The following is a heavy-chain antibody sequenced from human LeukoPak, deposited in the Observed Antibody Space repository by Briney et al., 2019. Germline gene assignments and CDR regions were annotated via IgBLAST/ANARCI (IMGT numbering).Heavy chain of an antibody. V-gene: IGHV1-2*02. CDR3: ARDLGVTVRPFSLFY. J-gene: IGHJ4*02. D-gene: IGHD6-6*01. Sequence: ASVKVSCKASGYTFTAYYMHWVRQAPGQGPEWMGWINPNSGVTNYAQKFQGRVIMTSNTSISTAYMEFSRLRSDDTAMYYCARDLGVTVRPFSLFYWGQGTLVTVSS. CDR1: GYTFTAYY. CDR2: INPNSGVT.